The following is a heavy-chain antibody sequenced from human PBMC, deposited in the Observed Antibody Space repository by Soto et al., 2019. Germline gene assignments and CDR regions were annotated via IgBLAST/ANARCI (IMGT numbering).Heavy chain of an antibody. CDR2: INPNSGGT. J-gene: IGHJ6*02. CDR3: ARDRGGYSGYDYYYYYYGMDV. Sequence: ASVKVSCKASGYTFTGYYMHWVRQAPGQGLEWMGWINPNSGGTNYAQKFQGWVTMTRDTSISTAYMELSRLRSDDTAVYYCARDRGGYSGYDYYYYYYGMDVWGQGTTVTVSS. CDR1: GYTFTGYY. V-gene: IGHV1-2*04. D-gene: IGHD5-12*01.